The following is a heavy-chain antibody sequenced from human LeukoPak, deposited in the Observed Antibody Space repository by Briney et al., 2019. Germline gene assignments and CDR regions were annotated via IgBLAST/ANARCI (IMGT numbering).Heavy chain of an antibody. Sequence: PGGSLRLSCAASGFTFSNYAIHWVRQAPGKGLEWVAVISYDGSNKYYADSVKGRFTISRDNSKNTLYLQMNSLRAEDTAVYYCARGDYDSSGYYYGYYFDYWGQGTLVTVSS. CDR1: GFTFSNYA. D-gene: IGHD3-22*01. V-gene: IGHV3-30-3*01. CDR3: ARGDYDSSGYYYGYYFDY. CDR2: ISYDGSNK. J-gene: IGHJ4*02.